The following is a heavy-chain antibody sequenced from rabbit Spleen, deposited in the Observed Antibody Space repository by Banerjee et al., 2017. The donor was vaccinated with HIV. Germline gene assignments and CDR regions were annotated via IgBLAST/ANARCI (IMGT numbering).Heavy chain of an antibody. CDR1: GFSLTSSDY. J-gene: IGHJ4*01. V-gene: IGHV1S40*01. D-gene: IGHD7-1*01. Sequence: QSLEESGGDLVKPGASLTLTCTASGFSLTSSDYMCWVRQAPGKGLEWIACIYAGSSGFTYHASWAKGRFTISSHNAQNTLYLQLNSLTAADTATYFCVGEAGYAGYGPWYFNLWGQGTLVTVS. CDR2: IYAGSSGFT. CDR3: VGEAGYAGYGPWYFNL.